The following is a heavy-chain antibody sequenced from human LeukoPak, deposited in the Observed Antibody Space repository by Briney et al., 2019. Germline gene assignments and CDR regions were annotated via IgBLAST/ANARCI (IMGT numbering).Heavy chain of an antibody. CDR2: IYYSGST. CDR3: ARGHGGGYNYRGYYFDS. V-gene: IGHV4-31*03. J-gene: IGHJ4*02. Sequence: SETLSLTCTVSGGSISSGGCQWSWIRQHPGKGLEWIGYIYYSGSTYYNPSLKSRVTISVDTSKNQFSLNLSSVTAADTAVYYCARGHGGGYNYRGYYFDSWDQGTLVTVSS. D-gene: IGHD5-24*01. CDR1: GGSISSGGCQ.